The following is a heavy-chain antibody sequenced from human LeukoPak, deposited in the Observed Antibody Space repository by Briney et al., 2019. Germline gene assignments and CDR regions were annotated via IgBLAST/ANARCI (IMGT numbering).Heavy chain of an antibody. CDR2: ISTSSSTI. Sequence: PGGSLRLSCAASGFTFRGYSMHWVRQAPGKGLEWLSFISTSSSTIYYADSVKGRLTISRDNAKSSLYLQMNSLRDEDTAVYYCAKTTVVTGYWYFDLWGRGTLVTVSS. V-gene: IGHV3-48*02. D-gene: IGHD4-23*01. CDR3: AKTTVVTGYWYFDL. J-gene: IGHJ2*01. CDR1: GFTFRGYS.